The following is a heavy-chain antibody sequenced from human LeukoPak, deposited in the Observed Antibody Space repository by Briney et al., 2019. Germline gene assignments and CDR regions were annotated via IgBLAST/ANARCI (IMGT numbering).Heavy chain of an antibody. CDR1: GGTFSSYA. V-gene: IGHV1-69*01. J-gene: IGHJ6*02. CDR2: IIPIFGTA. CDR3: ARDGAEWELLPIYGMDV. Sequence: SVKVSCKASGGTFSSYALSWVRQAPGQGLEWMGGIIPIFGTANYAQKFQGRVTITADESTSTAYMELSSLRSEDTAVYYCARDGAEWELLPIYGMDVWGQGTTVTVSS. D-gene: IGHD1-26*01.